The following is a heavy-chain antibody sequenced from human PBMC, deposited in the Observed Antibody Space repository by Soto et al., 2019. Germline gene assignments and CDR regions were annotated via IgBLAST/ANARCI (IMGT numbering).Heavy chain of an antibody. CDR1: GGSISSYY. Sequence: PSETLSLTXTVSGGSISSYYWSWIRQPPGKGLEWIGYIYYSGSTNYNPSLKSRVTISVDTSKNQFSLKLSSVTAADTAVYYCARVRYYYGSGSYYVDYWGQGTLVTVSS. CDR2: IYYSGST. CDR3: ARVRYYYGSGSYYVDY. D-gene: IGHD3-10*01. V-gene: IGHV4-59*01. J-gene: IGHJ4*02.